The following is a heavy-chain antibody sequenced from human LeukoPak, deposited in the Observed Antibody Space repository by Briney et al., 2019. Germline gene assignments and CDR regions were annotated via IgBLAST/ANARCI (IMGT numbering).Heavy chain of an antibody. Sequence: SETLSLTCTVSGGSISSSGYYWGWIRQPPGKGLEWIGSIYYSGSTYYNPSLKSRVTISVDTSKNQFSLKLSSVTAADTAVYYCARHRSALDWGQGTLVTVSS. CDR3: ARHRSALD. J-gene: IGHJ4*02. V-gene: IGHV4-39*01. D-gene: IGHD6-19*01. CDR1: GGSISSSGYY. CDR2: IYYSGST.